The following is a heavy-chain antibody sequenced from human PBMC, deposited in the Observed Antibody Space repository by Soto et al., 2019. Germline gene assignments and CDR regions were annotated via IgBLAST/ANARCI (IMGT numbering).Heavy chain of an antibody. D-gene: IGHD2-2*01. J-gene: IGHJ6*02. CDR2: IIPIFGTA. CDR1: GGTFSSYA. V-gene: IGHV1-69*13. Sequence: ASVKVSCKASGGTFSSYAISWVRQAPGQGLEWMGGIIPIFGTANYAQKFQGRVTTTADESTSTAYMELSSLRSEDTAVYYCARGYCSSTSCYAYYYYYYGMDVWGQGTTVTVSS. CDR3: ARGYCSSTSCYAYYYYYYGMDV.